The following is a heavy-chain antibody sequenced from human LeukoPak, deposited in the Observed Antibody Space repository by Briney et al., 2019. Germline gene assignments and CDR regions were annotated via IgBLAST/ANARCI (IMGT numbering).Heavy chain of an antibody. CDR3: ASTRLGSSGWYYYYGMDV. V-gene: IGHV4-30-2*01. D-gene: IGHD6-19*01. Sequence: SETLSLTCAVSGGSISSGGYSWSWIRQPPGKGLEWIGYIYHSGSTYYNPSLKSRVTISVDRSKNQFSLKLSSVTAADTAVYYCASTRLGSSGWYYYYGMDVWGQGTTVTASS. CDR1: GGSISSGGYS. CDR2: IYHSGST. J-gene: IGHJ6*02.